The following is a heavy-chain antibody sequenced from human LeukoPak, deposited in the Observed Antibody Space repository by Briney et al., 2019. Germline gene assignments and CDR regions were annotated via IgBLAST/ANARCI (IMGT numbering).Heavy chain of an antibody. J-gene: IGHJ5*02. CDR3: ARASWELPNWFDP. V-gene: IGHV4-39*01. CDR2: IYYSVNT. CDR1: GGSISSSSFY. D-gene: IGHD1-26*01. Sequence: PSETLSLTCTVSGGSISSSSFYWGWIRQPPGRGLEWIGSIYYSVNTSYNPSLKSRVTISVDTSKNQFSLKLSSVTAADTAVYYCARASWELPNWFDPWGQGTLVTVSS.